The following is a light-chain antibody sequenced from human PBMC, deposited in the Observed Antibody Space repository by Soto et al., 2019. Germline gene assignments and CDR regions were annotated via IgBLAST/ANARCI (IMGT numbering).Light chain of an antibody. CDR2: AAS. J-gene: IGKJ2*01. CDR3: QQASSFPHT. V-gene: IGKV1-12*01. CDR1: QDINKW. Sequence: DIQMTQSPSSVSAPVGDRVTISCRASQDINKWLAWYQQKPGKAPKLLISAASTLQSGVPSRFSGSGSGTEFTLTIQSLQPEDIATYYCQQASSFPHTFGQGTKLEIK.